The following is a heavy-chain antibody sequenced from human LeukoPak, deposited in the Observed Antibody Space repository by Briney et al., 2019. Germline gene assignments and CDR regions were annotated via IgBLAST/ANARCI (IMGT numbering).Heavy chain of an antibody. V-gene: IGHV4-59*12. CDR1: GGSISTYY. Sequence: SETLSLTCTVSGGSISTYYWSWIRQPPGKGLEWIGCIYYSGSTNYNPSLKSRVSISLDTSENQFSLRLTSVTAADTAVYYCARGVSDYYYDSSGYIRFDPWGQGTLVIVSS. D-gene: IGHD3-22*01. J-gene: IGHJ5*02. CDR2: IYYSGST. CDR3: ARGVSDYYYDSSGYIRFDP.